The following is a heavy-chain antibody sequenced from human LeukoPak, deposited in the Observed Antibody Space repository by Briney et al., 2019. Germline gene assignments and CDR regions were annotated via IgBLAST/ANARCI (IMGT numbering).Heavy chain of an antibody. CDR1: GGSISSYY. CDR2: IYTSGST. CDR3: ARDRCSSTSCRNWYFDL. D-gene: IGHD2-2*01. J-gene: IGHJ2*01. V-gene: IGHV4-4*07. Sequence: SETLSLTCTVSGGSISSYYWSWIRQPAGKGLEWIGRIYTSGSTNYNPSLKSRVTMSVDTSKNQFSLKLSSVTAADTAVYYCARDRCSSTSCRNWYFDLWGRGTLVTVSS.